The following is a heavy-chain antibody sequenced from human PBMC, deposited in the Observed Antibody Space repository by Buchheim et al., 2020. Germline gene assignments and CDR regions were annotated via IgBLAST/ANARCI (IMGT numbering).Heavy chain of an antibody. CDR1: GGSFSGYY. CDR3: ARAFIVVVPAARGAYWFDP. J-gene: IGHJ5*02. Sequence: QLQLQESGPGLVKPSETLSLTCAVYGGSFSGYYWNWIRQPPGKGLEWIGEINHSGSTNYNPSLKSRVTISVDTSKNQFSLMLTSVTAADTAVYYCARAFIVVVPAARGAYWFDPWGQGTL. D-gene: IGHD2-2*01. CDR2: INHSGST. V-gene: IGHV4-34*10.